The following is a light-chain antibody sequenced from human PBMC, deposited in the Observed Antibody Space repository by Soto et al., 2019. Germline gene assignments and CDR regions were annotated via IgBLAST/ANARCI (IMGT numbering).Light chain of an antibody. CDR3: CSFAGPQSFEV. Sequence: QSALTQPRSVSGSPGQSVTISCTGTSSDIGGYTYVSWYQQHPGKAPKVIIYDVSERPSGVPDHFSGSKSGNTASLTISGLQPEDEADYYCCSFAGPQSFEVFGEGTKVTVL. J-gene: IGLJ1*01. CDR1: SSDIGGYTY. V-gene: IGLV2-11*01. CDR2: DVS.